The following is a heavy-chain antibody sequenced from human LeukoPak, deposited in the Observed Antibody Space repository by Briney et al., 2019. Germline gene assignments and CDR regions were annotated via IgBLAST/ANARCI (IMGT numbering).Heavy chain of an antibody. CDR1: GVSFSGYY. J-gene: IGHJ4*02. CDR2: INHSGST. V-gene: IGHV4-34*01. D-gene: IGHD3-22*01. Sequence: SETLSLTCAVYGVSFSGYYWSWIRQPPGKGLEWIGEINHSGSTNYNPSLKSRVTISVDTSKNQFSLKLSSVTAADTAVYYCARVEEDYYDSSGYRGWGQGTLVTVSS. CDR3: ARVEEDYYDSSGYRG.